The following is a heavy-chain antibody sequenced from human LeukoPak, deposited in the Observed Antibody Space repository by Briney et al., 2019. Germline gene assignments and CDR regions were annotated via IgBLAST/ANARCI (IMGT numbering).Heavy chain of an antibody. D-gene: IGHD6-6*01. CDR1: GFTFSDYY. CDR3: ARERYSSSPGWFDP. J-gene: IGHJ5*02. V-gene: IGHV3-30-3*01. Sequence: PGGSLRLSCAASGFTFSDYYMNWVRQAPGKGLEWVAVISYDGSNKYYADSVKGRFTISRDNSKNTLYLQMNSLRAEDTAVYYCARERYSSSPGWFDPWGQGTLVTVSS. CDR2: ISYDGSNK.